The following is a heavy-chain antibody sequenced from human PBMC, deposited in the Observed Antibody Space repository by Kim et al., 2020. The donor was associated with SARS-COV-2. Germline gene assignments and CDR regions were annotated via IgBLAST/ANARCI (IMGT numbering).Heavy chain of an antibody. D-gene: IGHD3-16*01. Sequence: TYYADSVKGLFTISRHNSKNTLYLQMNSLRAEDTAVYYCARDLIYYGMDVWGQGTTVTVSS. CDR2: T. V-gene: IGHV3-53*04. J-gene: IGHJ6*02. CDR3: ARDLIYYGMDV.